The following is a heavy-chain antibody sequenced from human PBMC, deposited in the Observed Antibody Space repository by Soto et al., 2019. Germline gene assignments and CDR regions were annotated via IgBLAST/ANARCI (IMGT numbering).Heavy chain of an antibody. CDR2: ISAYNGNT. D-gene: IGHD3-9*01. Sequence: QVQLVQSGAEVKKPGASVKVSCKASGYTFSSYGISWVRQAPGQGLEWMGWISAYNGNTNYAQKLQGRVTMTTDTATSTVYMELRSLRSDDTAVDYWERDPGLRPYYWGQGTLVTVSS. V-gene: IGHV1-18*01. CDR1: GYTFSSYG. CDR3: ERDPGLRPYY. J-gene: IGHJ4*02.